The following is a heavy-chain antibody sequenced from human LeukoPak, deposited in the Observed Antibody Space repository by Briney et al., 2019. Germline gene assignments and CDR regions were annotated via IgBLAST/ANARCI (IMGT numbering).Heavy chain of an antibody. Sequence: SETLSLTCTVSGGSISSYYWSWIRQPAGKGLEWIGRIYTSGSTNYNPSLKSRVTMSVDTSKNQFSLKLSSVTAADTAVYYCARHNYDFWSGYFAFDIWGQGTMVTVSS. CDR1: GGSISSYY. J-gene: IGHJ3*02. CDR3: ARHNYDFWSGYFAFDI. CDR2: IYTSGST. D-gene: IGHD3-3*01. V-gene: IGHV4-4*07.